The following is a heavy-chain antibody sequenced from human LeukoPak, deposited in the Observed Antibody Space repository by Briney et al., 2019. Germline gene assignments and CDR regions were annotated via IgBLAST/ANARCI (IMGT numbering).Heavy chain of an antibody. D-gene: IGHD3-9*01. J-gene: IGHJ4*02. CDR1: GFTFRSYS. CDR3: ARDLGLEYYDILTGCFDY. V-gene: IGHV3-30-3*01. Sequence: GGSLRLSCVASGFTFRSYSFHWVRQAPGKGPEWVAIISYDGNNRLYADSVKGRFTISRDNSENTLYLQLNSLRDEDTAVYYCARDLGLEYYDILTGCFDYWGQGTLVTVSS. CDR2: ISYDGNNR.